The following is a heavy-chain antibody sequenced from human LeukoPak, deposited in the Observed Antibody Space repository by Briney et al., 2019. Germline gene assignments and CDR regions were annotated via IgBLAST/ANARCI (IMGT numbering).Heavy chain of an antibody. CDR3: ARRVHCSGDSCWQNGDAFDI. D-gene: IGHD2-15*01. CDR1: GYTFTSYD. Sequence: GASVKVSCKASGYTFTSYDINWVRQATGQGLDWMGWMNPNSGNTDYAQKFQGRVTMTRNTSISTAYMELSSLRSEDTAVYYCARRVHCSGDSCWQNGDAFDIWGQGTMVTVSS. J-gene: IGHJ3*02. CDR2: MNPNSGNT. V-gene: IGHV1-8*01.